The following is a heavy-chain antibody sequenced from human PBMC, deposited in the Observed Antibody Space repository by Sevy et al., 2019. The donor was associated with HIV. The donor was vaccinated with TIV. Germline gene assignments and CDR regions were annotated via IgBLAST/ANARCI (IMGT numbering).Heavy chain of an antibody. Sequence: GGSLRLSCVASGFTFSGYTMNWVRQAPGEGLAWLSYISSSGDTIYYADSVKGRFTISRDNAKNSVFLQMNNLGDEDTSVYYCARDRKLELRDYYYGMDVWGQGTTVTVSS. CDR2: ISSSGDTI. V-gene: IGHV3-48*02. CDR3: ARDRKLELRDYYYGMDV. D-gene: IGHD1-7*01. J-gene: IGHJ6*02. CDR1: GFTFSGYT.